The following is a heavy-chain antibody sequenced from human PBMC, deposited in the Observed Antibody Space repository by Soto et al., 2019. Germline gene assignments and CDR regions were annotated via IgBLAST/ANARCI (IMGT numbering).Heavy chain of an antibody. J-gene: IGHJ4*02. CDR1: GASIGRGGYY. CDR3: ARDQGGDLDY. Sequence: SETLSLTCTVSGASIGRGGYYWTWIRQHPGKALEWMGHIHFSGETNYNPSLMGRLTMSIDTSTNQFSLNLAAVTAADTAMYYCARDQGGDLDYWGQGTLVTSPQ. CDR2: IHFSGET. D-gene: IGHD2-21*01. V-gene: IGHV4-31*03.